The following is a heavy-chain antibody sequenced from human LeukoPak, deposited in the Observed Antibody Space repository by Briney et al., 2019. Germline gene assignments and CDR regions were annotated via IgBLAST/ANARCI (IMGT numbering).Heavy chain of an antibody. J-gene: IGHJ5*02. D-gene: IGHD6-13*01. Sequence: SETLSLTCTVSGGSISNYYWSWIRQPPGKGLEWIGYISYSGGTNYNPSLKSRVTISVDMSKNHFSLKLSSVTAADTAVYYCARTGSSSWSRIDPWGQGTLVTVSS. CDR2: ISYSGGT. CDR3: ARTGSSSWSRIDP. V-gene: IGHV4-59*01. CDR1: GGSISNYY.